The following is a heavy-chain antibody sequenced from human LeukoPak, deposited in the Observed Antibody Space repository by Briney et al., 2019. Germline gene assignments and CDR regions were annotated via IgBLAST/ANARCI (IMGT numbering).Heavy chain of an antibody. CDR2: INHSGST. J-gene: IGHJ6*02. CDR1: GGSFGGYY. CDR3: ARVIGIVGTTLYYGMDV. Sequence: PSETLSLTCAVYGGSFGGYYWSWIRQPPGKGLEWIGEINHSGSTNYNPSLKSRVTISVDTSKNQFSLKLSSVTAADTAVYYCARVIGIVGTTLYYGMDVWGQGTTVTVSS. V-gene: IGHV4-34*01. D-gene: IGHD1-26*01.